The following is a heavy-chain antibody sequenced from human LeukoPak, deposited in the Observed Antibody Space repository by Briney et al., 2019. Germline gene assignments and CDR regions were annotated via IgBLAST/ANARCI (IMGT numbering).Heavy chain of an antibody. Sequence: GGSLRLSCAASGFTFSSYVMNWVRQAPGKGLEWVSSISSGSTYMYYADSVKGRFTISRDNAQNSMYLQMNSLRAEDTAVYYCGRVGGRSKAAKGDAFDIWGQGTMVTVSS. D-gene: IGHD6-6*01. J-gene: IGHJ3*02. V-gene: IGHV3-21*01. CDR2: ISSGSTYM. CDR1: GFTFSSYV. CDR3: GRVGGRSKAAKGDAFDI.